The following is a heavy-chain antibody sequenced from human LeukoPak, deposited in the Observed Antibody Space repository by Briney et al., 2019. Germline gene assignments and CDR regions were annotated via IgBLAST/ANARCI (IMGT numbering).Heavy chain of an antibody. J-gene: IGHJ6*02. CDR3: ARDRRYPDPTGNYYYGMDV. V-gene: IGHV3-66*01. CDR1: GFTVSSNY. CDR2: IYSGGST. D-gene: IGHD3-9*01. Sequence: GGSLRLSCAASGFTVSSNYMSWVRQAPGKGLEWVSVIYSGGSTYYADSVKGRFTISRDNSKSTLYLQMNSLRAEDTAVYYCARDRRYPDPTGNYYYGMDVWGQGTTVTVSS.